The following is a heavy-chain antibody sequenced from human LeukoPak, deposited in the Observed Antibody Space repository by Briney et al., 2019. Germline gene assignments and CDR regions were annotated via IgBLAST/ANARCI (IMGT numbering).Heavy chain of an antibody. Sequence: GSLRLSCAASGFTFSSYWMSWVRKAPGKGLESVAYIKQDGSEKYYVDSVKGRFTISRDDAKNSLYVQMNSLRAEDTAVYYCVGGPGYWGQGTLVTVSS. CDR3: VGGPGY. CDR1: GFTFSSYW. D-gene: IGHD3-10*01. V-gene: IGHV3-7*01. CDR2: IKQDGSEK. J-gene: IGHJ4*02.